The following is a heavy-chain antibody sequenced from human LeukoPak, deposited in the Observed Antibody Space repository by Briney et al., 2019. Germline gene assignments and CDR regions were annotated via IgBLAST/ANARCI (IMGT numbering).Heavy chain of an antibody. Sequence: GGSLRLSCAASGFTFSSYGMHWGRQAPGKGGGWGAFIRYDGSNKYYADSVTGRFTISRDNSKNTLYLQMNSLRAEDTAVYYCAKDTVDTAMVTLYYFDSWGQGPLVTVS. D-gene: IGHD5-18*01. V-gene: IGHV3-30*02. CDR1: GFTFSSYG. CDR2: IRYDGSNK. J-gene: IGHJ4*02. CDR3: AKDTVDTAMVTLYYFDS.